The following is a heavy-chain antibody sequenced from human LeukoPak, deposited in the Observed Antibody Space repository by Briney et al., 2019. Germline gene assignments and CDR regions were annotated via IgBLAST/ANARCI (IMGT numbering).Heavy chain of an antibody. CDR2: IKQDGSEK. Sequence: GGSLRLSCAASGFTFSSYWMSWVRQAPGKGLEWVANIKQDGSEKYYVDSVKGRFTISRDNAKNSLYLQMNSLRAEDTAEYYCARVQYYYDSSGYYQDAFDIWGQGTMVTVSS. J-gene: IGHJ3*02. D-gene: IGHD3-22*01. CDR1: GFTFSSYW. V-gene: IGHV3-7*01. CDR3: ARVQYYYDSSGYYQDAFDI.